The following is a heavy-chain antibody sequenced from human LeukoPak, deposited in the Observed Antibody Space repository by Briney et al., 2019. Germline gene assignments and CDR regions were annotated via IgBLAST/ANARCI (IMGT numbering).Heavy chain of an antibody. CDR3: ARVDTAMVTSFDY. Sequence: GGSLRLSCAASGFTFSSYNMNWVRQAPGKGLEWVSSISNSSTYIYYADSVKGRFTISRDNAKNSLYLQMNSLRAEDTAVYYCARVDTAMVTSFDYWGQRTLVTVSS. V-gene: IGHV3-21*01. J-gene: IGHJ4*02. D-gene: IGHD5-18*01. CDR2: ISNSSTYI. CDR1: GFTFSSYN.